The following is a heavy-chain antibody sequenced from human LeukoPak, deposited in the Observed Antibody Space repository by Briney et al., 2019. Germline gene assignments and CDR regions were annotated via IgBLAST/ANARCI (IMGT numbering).Heavy chain of an antibody. J-gene: IGHJ3*02. CDR3: ARDGDFWSAQGAFDI. Sequence: GGSLRLSCAASGFTFTDYYMSWIRQAPGKGLEWVSSISSSGSTIYYADSVKGRFTISRDNAKNSLYLQMNSLRAEDTAVYYCARDGDFWSAQGAFDIWGQGTMVTVSS. CDR2: ISSSGSTI. D-gene: IGHD3-3*01. CDR1: GFTFTDYY. V-gene: IGHV3-11*04.